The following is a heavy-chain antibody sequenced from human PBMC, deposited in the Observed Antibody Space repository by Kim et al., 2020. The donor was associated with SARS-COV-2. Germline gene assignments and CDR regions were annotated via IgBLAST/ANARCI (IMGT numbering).Heavy chain of an antibody. CDR3: ARGIVPTINWVDEPRYGDLRGYYYGMDV. Sequence: ASVKVSCKASGYTFTSYDINWVRQATGQGLEWMGWMNPNSGNTGYAQKFQGRVTMTRNTSISTAYMELSSLRSEDTAVYYCARGIVPTINWVDEPRYGDLRGYYYGMDVWGQGTTVTVSS. V-gene: IGHV1-8*01. CDR2: MNPNSGNT. J-gene: IGHJ6*02. D-gene: IGHD4-17*01. CDR1: GYTFTSYD.